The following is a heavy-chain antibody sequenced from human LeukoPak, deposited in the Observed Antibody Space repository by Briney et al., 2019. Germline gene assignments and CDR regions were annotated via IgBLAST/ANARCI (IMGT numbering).Heavy chain of an antibody. CDR1: GYTFTSYY. Sequence: ASVKVSCKASGYTFTSYYMHWVRQAPGQGLEWMGIINPSGGSTSHAQKFQGRVTMTRDTSTSTVYMELSSLGSEDTAVYYCAREDGCSSTSCYEAFDIWGQGTMVTVSS. J-gene: IGHJ3*02. V-gene: IGHV1-46*01. CDR2: INPSGGST. CDR3: AREDGCSSTSCYEAFDI. D-gene: IGHD2-2*01.